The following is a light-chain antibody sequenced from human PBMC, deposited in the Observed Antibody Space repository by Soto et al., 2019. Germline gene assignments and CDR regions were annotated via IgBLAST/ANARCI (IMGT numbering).Light chain of an antibody. Sequence: QSALTQPPSASGSPGQSVTIFCTGTSRDVGTYNYVSWYQKYPGKAPKLIIYEVNKRPSGVPDRFSGSKSGNTASLTVSGLQTEDEADYYCSSYAGSTTPFGGGTKVTVL. CDR2: EVN. J-gene: IGLJ2*01. V-gene: IGLV2-8*01. CDR1: SRDVGTYNY. CDR3: SSYAGSTTP.